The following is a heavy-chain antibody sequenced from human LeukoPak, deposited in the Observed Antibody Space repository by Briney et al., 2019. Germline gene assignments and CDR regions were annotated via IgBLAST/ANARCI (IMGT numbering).Heavy chain of an antibody. CDR2: IKSKTDGGTT. J-gene: IGHJ4*02. D-gene: IGHD3-22*01. V-gene: IGHV3-15*01. CDR1: GFTFSNAW. Sequence: GGSLRLSRAASGFTFSNAWMSWVRQAPGKGLEWGGRIKSKTDGGTTDYAAPVKGRFTISRDDSKNTLYLQMNSLKTEDTAVYYCTTDTYYYDSSGSPIDYWGQGTLVTVSS. CDR3: TTDTYYYDSSGSPIDY.